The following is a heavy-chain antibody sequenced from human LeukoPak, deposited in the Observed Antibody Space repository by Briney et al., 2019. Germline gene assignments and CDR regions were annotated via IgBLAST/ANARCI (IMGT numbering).Heavy chain of an antibody. V-gene: IGHV1-69*04. CDR1: GGTFSSYA. Sequence: SVKVSCKASGGTFSSYAISWLRQAPVQELEWMGRIIPFPCIANYAQKFQGRVTITADKSTSTAYMELSSLRSEDTAVYYCASLVYYYGSGSSMSYYYYYGMDVWGQGTTVTVSS. D-gene: IGHD3-10*01. J-gene: IGHJ6*02. CDR2: IIPFPCIA. CDR3: ASLVYYYGSGSSMSYYYYYGMDV.